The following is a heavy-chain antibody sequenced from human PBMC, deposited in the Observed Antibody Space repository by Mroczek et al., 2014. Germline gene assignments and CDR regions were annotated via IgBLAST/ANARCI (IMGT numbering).Heavy chain of an antibody. CDR1: GFTFSSYA. CDR2: ISYDGSNK. CDR3: ARGGRPTYYDFWSGYYTGAD. Sequence: QVQLQESGGGVVQPGRSLRLSCAASGFTFSSYAMHWVRQAPGKGLEWVAVISYDGSNKYYADSVKGRFTISRDNSKNTLYLQMNSLRAEDTAVYYCARGGRPTYYDFWSGYYTGADWGQGTLVTVSS. D-gene: IGHD3-3*01. J-gene: IGHJ4*02. V-gene: IGHV3-30-3*01.